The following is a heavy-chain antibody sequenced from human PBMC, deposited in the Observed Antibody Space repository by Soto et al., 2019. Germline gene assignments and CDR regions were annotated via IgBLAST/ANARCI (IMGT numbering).Heavy chain of an antibody. CDR2: INPNSGGT. J-gene: IGHJ6*02. Sequence: ASVKVSCKASGYTFTGYYMHWVRQAPGQGLEWMGWINPNSGGTNYAQKFQGWVTMTRDTSISTAYMELSRMRSDDTAVYYCARAPYYYGSGSYYKRYYGMDVWGPGNTVTVSS. CDR1: GYTFTGYY. CDR3: ARAPYYYGSGSYYKRYYGMDV. V-gene: IGHV1-2*04. D-gene: IGHD3-10*01.